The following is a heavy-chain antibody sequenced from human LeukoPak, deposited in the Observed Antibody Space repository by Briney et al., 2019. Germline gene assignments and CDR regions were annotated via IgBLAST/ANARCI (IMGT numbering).Heavy chain of an antibody. CDR1: GGSFSGYY. CDR2: INHSGST. Sequence: SETLSLTCAVYGGSFSGYYWSWIRQPPGKGLEWIGEINHSGSTNYNPSLKSRVTISVDTSKSQFSLKLSSVTAADTAVYYCARHDADILTGYFFDSWGQGTLVTVSS. CDR3: ARHDADILTGYFFDS. J-gene: IGHJ4*02. D-gene: IGHD3-9*01. V-gene: IGHV4-34*01.